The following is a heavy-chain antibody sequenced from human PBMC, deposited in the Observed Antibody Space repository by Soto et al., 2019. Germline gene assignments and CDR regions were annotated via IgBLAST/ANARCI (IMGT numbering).Heavy chain of an antibody. CDR2: ISSSSSTI. D-gene: IGHD1-7*01. Sequence: EVQLVESGGGLVQPGGSLRLSCAASGFTFSSYSMNWVRQAPGKGLEWVSYISSSSSTIYYADSVKGRFTISGDTAKNSLNLQISSLRDEDTAVYYFATNYLNDAFDIWGQGTMVTVSS. J-gene: IGHJ3*02. CDR3: ATNYLNDAFDI. CDR1: GFTFSSYS. V-gene: IGHV3-48*02.